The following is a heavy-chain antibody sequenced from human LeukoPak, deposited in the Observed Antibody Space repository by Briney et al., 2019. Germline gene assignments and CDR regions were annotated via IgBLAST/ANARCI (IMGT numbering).Heavy chain of an antibody. CDR3: ARDINFWSGSLDY. CDR1: GYTFTGYY. CDR2: INPNSGGT. D-gene: IGHD3-3*01. J-gene: IGHJ4*02. V-gene: IGHV1-2*02. Sequence: GASVKVSCKASGYTFTGYYMHWVRQAPGQGLEWMGWINPNSGGTNYAQKFQGRVTMTRDTSISTAYMELSRLRSDDTAVYYCARDINFWSGSLDYWGQGTLVTVSS.